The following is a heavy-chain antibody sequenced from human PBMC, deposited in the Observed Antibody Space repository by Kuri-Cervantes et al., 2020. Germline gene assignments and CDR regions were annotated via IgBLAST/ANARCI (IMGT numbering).Heavy chain of an antibody. CDR2: LNSDASVI. Sequence: GGSLRLSCAASGFTFKNKWMHWVRQAPGEGLVWVSRLNSDASVINHADYVKGRFTISRDNAKNSLYLQMNSLRAEDTAVYYCATDGRPRSGRYYYYGMDVWGQGTTVTVSS. CDR1: GFTFKNKW. CDR3: ATDGRPRSGRYYYYGMDV. V-gene: IGHV3-74*01. J-gene: IGHJ6*02. D-gene: IGHD6-19*01.